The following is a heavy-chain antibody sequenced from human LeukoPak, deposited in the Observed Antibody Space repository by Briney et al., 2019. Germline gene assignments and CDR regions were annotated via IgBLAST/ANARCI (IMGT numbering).Heavy chain of an antibody. Sequence: SETLSLTCAVYGGSFSGYYWSWIRQPPGKGLEWIGEINHSGSTNYNPSLKSRVTISVDTSKNQFSLKLSSVTAADTAVYYCARRSLVGYSRPWGQGTLVTVSS. D-gene: IGHD6-13*01. CDR1: GGSFSGYY. CDR3: ARRSLVGYSRP. CDR2: INHSGST. J-gene: IGHJ4*02. V-gene: IGHV4-34*01.